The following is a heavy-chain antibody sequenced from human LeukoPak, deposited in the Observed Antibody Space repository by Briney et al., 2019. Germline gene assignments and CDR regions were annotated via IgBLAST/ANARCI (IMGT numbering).Heavy chain of an antibody. J-gene: IGHJ4*02. D-gene: IGHD5-12*01. CDR2: ISSSRSYI. V-gene: IGHV3-21*01. CDR1: GFTFSSYT. CDR3: APALSLYDYIYFDY. Sequence: GGSLRLSCAASGFTFSSYTMNWVRQAPGKGLGWVSSISSSRSYIYYADSVKGRFTISRDNTMNSLFLQMNSLRAEDTAVYYCAPALSLYDYIYFDYWGQGTLVTVSS.